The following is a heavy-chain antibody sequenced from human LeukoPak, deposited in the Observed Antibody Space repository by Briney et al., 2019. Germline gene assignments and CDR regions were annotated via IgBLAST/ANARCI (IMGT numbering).Heavy chain of an antibody. Sequence: ASVTVSCKPSGYTFTAYYIHWVRQAPGQGLELMGWIDPNSGGTNYAQTFQGRVTMTRDTSISTAYMDLSRLISDDTAMYYCARGPTHTNWSRWFDPWGQGTLVTVSS. CDR3: ARGPTHTNWSRWFDP. CDR1: GYTFTAYY. V-gene: IGHV1-2*02. D-gene: IGHD1-1*01. CDR2: IDPNSGGT. J-gene: IGHJ5*02.